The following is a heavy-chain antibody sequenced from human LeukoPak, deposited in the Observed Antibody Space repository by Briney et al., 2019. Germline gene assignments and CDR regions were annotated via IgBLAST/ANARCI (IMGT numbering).Heavy chain of an antibody. CDR1: GFTFSSHA. CDR2: TSFHGSEK. D-gene: IGHD2-15*01. Sequence: GGSLRLSCAASGFTFSSHAMHWVRQAPGKGLEWVAVTSFHGSEKSYADSVEGRFTVTRDDSKNMVYLQMNSLRAEDTAVYYCARLHLGYCSGGSCRKTYNWFDPWGQGTLVTVSS. J-gene: IGHJ5*02. CDR3: ARLHLGYCSGGSCRKTYNWFDP. V-gene: IGHV3-30*04.